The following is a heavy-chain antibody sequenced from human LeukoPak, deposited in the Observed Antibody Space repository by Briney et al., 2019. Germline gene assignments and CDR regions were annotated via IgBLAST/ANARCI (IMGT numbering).Heavy chain of an antibody. CDR2: IKQDGSDK. J-gene: IGHJ4*02. CDR3: VSTTRSSPFDN. CDR1: GFTFSAYW. V-gene: IGHV3-7*01. Sequence: GGSLRLSCAASGFTFSAYWMSWVRQAPGKGLEWLANIKQDGSDKQYVDSVKGRFAISRDNAKTSVYLQMNSLGAEDTAVYYCVSTTRSSPFDNWGQGTLVTVSS. D-gene: IGHD1-1*01.